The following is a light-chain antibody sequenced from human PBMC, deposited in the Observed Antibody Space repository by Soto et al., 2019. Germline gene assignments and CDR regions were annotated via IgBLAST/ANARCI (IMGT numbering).Light chain of an antibody. Sequence: VVMTQSPLSLSVTPGESASISCRSSQRLLQTNGYNSVDWFLQKPGQSPRLLIYLASNRASGVPDRSSGSGSGTDFTLKISRVEAEDVGVYYCMQGLQSPGTFGQGTNGDIK. CDR1: QRLLQTNGYNS. CDR2: LAS. CDR3: MQGLQSPGT. J-gene: IGKJ1*01. V-gene: IGKV2-28*01.